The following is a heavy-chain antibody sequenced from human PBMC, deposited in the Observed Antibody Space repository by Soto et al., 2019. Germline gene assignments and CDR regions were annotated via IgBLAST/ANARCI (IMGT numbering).Heavy chain of an antibody. CDR3: VRIRYQLPSSVLWLDP. V-gene: IGHV4-34*01. J-gene: IGHJ5*02. CDR2: INHVGGT. D-gene: IGHD3-16*01. CDR1: GGSFRNYY. Sequence: SETLSLTCGVYGGSFRNYYWIWVRQPPGKGLEWIGEINHVGGTNYNPSLKSRVTMSVDTSQNQFSLRLISVTAADTAMYFCVRIRYQLPSSVLWLDPWGQGTPVTVSS.